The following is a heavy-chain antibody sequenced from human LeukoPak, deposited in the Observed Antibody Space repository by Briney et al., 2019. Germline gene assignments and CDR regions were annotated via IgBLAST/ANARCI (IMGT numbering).Heavy chain of an antibody. J-gene: IGHJ5*02. CDR2: INPNSGGT. D-gene: IGHD5-12*01. CDR3: ARVGVATIWSWFDP. CDR1: GYTFTGYY. Sequence: AASVKVSCKASGYTFTGYYMHWVRQAPGQGLEWMGWINPNSGGTNYAQKFQGRVTMTRDTSISTAYMELSRLRSDDTAVYYCARVGVATIWSWFDPWGQGTLVTVSS. V-gene: IGHV1-2*02.